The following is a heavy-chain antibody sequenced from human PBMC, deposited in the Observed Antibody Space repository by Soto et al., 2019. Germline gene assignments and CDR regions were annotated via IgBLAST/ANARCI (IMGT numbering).Heavy chain of an antibody. V-gene: IGHV3-33*06. J-gene: IGHJ4*02. CDR1: GFIFSHYG. CDR2: VYYDGSNT. CDR3: AKDRHSTSSGYFDH. D-gene: IGHD6-6*01. Sequence: PGGSLRLSCAASGFIFSHYGMRWVRQAPGKGLEWVAVVYYDGSNTYSADSVKGRFTISRDNSKNTVFLQMNGLRVEDTAMYYCAKDRHSTSSGYFDHWGQGTLVTVSS.